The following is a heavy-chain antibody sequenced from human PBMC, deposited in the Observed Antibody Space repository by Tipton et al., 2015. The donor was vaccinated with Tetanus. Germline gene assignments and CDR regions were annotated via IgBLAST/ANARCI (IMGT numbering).Heavy chain of an antibody. CDR1: GDAMNSGTYY. J-gene: IGHJ4*02. V-gene: IGHV4-39*01. D-gene: IGHD2-8*01. CDR2: IYYSGTT. CDR3: ARGLIDDFLGSRIYFDS. Sequence: GLVKPSETLSLICAVSGDAMNSGTYYWGWIRQPPGRGLEWIGNIYYSGTTYYNSSLKSRVTISIDMSNNQFSLKLSSVTAADTAVYFCARGLIDDFLGSRIYFDSWGPGTLVTVSS.